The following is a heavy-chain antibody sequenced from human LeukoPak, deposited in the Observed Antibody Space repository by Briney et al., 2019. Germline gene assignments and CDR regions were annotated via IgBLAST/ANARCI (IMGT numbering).Heavy chain of an antibody. CDR3: ASPAGSGSYYVY. D-gene: IGHD1-26*01. V-gene: IGHV1-18*01. J-gene: IGHJ4*02. CDR2: ISAYNGNT. Sequence: ASVKVSCKASGYTFTSYAMHWVRQAPGQRLEWMGWISAYNGNTNYAQKLQGRVTMTTDTSTSTAYMELRSLRSDDTAVYYCASPAGSGSYYVYWGQGTLVTVSS. CDR1: GYTFTSYA.